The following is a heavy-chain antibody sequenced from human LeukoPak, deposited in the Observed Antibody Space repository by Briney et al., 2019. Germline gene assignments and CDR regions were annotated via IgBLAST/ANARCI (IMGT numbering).Heavy chain of an antibody. CDR1: GFTFSSYS. CDR2: ISSSSSYI. Sequence: GGSLRLSCAASGFTFSSYSMNWVRQAPGKGLEWVSSISSSSSYIYYADSVKGRFTISRDNAKNSLYLQMNSLRAEDTAVYYCAKWAGPRREMATVTGYYFDFWGQGTLVTVSS. D-gene: IGHD5-24*01. CDR3: AKWAGPRREMATVTGYYFDF. V-gene: IGHV3-21*04. J-gene: IGHJ4*02.